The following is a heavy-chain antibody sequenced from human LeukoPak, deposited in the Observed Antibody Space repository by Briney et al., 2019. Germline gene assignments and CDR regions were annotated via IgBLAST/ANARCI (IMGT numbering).Heavy chain of an antibody. CDR3: ARLGDSSSSWAYFDY. Sequence: PSETLSLTCTVSGGSISSSSYYWGWIRQPPGKGLEWIGGIYYSGSTYYNPSLKSRVTISVDTSKNQFSLKLSSVTAADTAVYYCARLGDSSSSWAYFDYWGQGTLVTVSS. D-gene: IGHD6-13*01. CDR2: IYYSGST. CDR1: GGSISSSSYY. V-gene: IGHV4-39*01. J-gene: IGHJ4*02.